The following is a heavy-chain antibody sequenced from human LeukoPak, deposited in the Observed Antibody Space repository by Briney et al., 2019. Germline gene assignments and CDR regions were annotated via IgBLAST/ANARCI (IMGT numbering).Heavy chain of an antibody. J-gene: IGHJ4*02. V-gene: IGHV3-7*01. CDR1: GFTFSGAW. Sequence: GGSLRLSCTASGFTFSGAWMTWVRQAPGKGLEWVANIREDGTGKNYVDSVKGRFTISRDNAKNSLFLQMSNLRDDDTAIYYCARHVGISFWGQGTLVTVSS. CDR2: IREDGTGK. D-gene: IGHD7-27*01. CDR3: ARHVGISF.